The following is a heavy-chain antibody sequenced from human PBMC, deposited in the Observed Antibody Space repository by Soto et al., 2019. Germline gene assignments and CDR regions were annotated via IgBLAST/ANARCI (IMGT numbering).Heavy chain of an antibody. Sequence: QVQLVESGGGVVQPGRSLRLSCAASGFTFSSYAMHWVRQAPGKGLEWVAVISYDGSNKYYADSVKGRFTISRDNSKNPLYLQMNSLRAEDTAVYYCARSVTVAHYYYYGMDVWGQGPTVTVSS. CDR3: ARSVTVAHYYYYGMDV. V-gene: IGHV3-30-3*01. CDR2: ISYDGSNK. D-gene: IGHD4-17*01. J-gene: IGHJ6*02. CDR1: GFTFSSYA.